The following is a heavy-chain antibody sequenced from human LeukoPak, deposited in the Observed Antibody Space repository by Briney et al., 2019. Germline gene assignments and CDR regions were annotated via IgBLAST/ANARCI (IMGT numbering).Heavy chain of an antibody. V-gene: IGHV3-48*01. J-gene: IGHJ4*02. CDR2: IGTSGNTI. Sequence: GGSLRLSCAASGFTFNGYIMNWVRQAPGKGLEWVSFIGTSGNTIYYADSVKGRFTVSRDNAKNSLYLQMNSLRAEDTAVYYCARDQWLDYWGQGTLVTVSS. CDR3: ARDQWLDY. CDR1: GFTFNGYI. D-gene: IGHD6-19*01.